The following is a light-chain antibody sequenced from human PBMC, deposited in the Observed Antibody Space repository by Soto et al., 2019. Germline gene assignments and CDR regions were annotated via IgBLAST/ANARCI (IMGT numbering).Light chain of an antibody. J-gene: IGKJ4*01. CDR2: GAS. Sequence: ETVMTQSPATLSVSPGEGATLSCRATESINQNLAWYQQKPGQAPRLLIHGASYRATGIPHRFSGGGSGTEFTLAISRLQSEDFAVYYCQQYNTWPLTFGGGTKVEIK. V-gene: IGKV3-15*01. CDR3: QQYNTWPLT. CDR1: ESINQN.